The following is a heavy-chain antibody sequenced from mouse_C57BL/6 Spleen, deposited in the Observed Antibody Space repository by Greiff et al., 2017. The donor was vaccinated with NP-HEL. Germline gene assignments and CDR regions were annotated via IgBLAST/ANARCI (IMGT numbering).Heavy chain of an antibody. CDR3: ARAGDWAWFAY. V-gene: IGHV3-1*01. CDR1: GYSITSGYD. J-gene: IGHJ3*01. Sequence: EVKLVESGPGMVKPSQSLSLTCTVTGYSITSGYDWHWIRHFPGNKLEWMGYISYSGSTNYNPSLKSRISITHDTSKNHFFLKLNSVTTEDTATYYCARAGDWAWFAYWGQGTLVTVSA. D-gene: IGHD4-1*01. CDR2: ISYSGST.